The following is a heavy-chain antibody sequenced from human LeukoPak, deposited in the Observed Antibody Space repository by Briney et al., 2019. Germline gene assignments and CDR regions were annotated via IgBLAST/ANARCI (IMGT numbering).Heavy chain of an antibody. CDR3: ARTSLGYSYKVNGAFDI. Sequence: GGSLRLSCAASGFTFSNYGLSWIRQAPGRGLEWVSSISGYDDTTYTADSVRGRFTMSRDNSKNTMYLQMNSLRAEDTAIYYCARTSLGYSYKVNGAFDIWGQGTMVTVSS. CDR2: ISGYDDTT. J-gene: IGHJ3*02. V-gene: IGHV3-23*01. CDR1: GFTFSNYG. D-gene: IGHD5-18*01.